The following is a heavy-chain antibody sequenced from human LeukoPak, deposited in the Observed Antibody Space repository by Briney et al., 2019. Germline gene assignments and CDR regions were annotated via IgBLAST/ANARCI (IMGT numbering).Heavy chain of an antibody. D-gene: IGHD6-13*01. J-gene: IGHJ6*02. V-gene: IGHV5-51*01. Sequence: GESLKISCKGSGYSFTSYWIGWVRQMPGKGLEWMGIIYPGDSDTRYSPSFQGQVTISADKSISTAYLQWSSLKASDTAMYYCASRVRIAAVGKDYYYYGMDVWGQGTTVTVSS. CDR2: IYPGDSDT. CDR3: ASRVRIAAVGKDYYYYGMDV. CDR1: GYSFTSYW.